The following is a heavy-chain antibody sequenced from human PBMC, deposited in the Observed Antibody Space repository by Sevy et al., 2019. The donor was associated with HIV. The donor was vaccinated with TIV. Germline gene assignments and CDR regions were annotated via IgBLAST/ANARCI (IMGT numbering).Heavy chain of an antibody. CDR1: GFSFSNYG. CDR2: IWYDGSNK. Sequence: GGSLRISCAASGFSFSNYGMHWVRQAPGKGLEWVAVIWYDGSNKYYADSVKGRFTISRDNSKNTLYLQMHSLRAEDTAVYYCATDGIVIVPAAVAVTGYFDYWGQGTLVTVSS. CDR3: ATDGIVIVPAAVAVTGYFDY. D-gene: IGHD2-2*01. V-gene: IGHV3-33*01. J-gene: IGHJ4*02.